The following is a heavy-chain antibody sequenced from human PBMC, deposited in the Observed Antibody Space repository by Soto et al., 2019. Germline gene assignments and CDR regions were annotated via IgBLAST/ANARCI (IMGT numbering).Heavy chain of an antibody. Sequence: SETLSLTCTVSGGPFPNGGYYWSWIRQEPGKGLEWIGYTHYSGDTSYNPSLKSRVTISVDKSKNQFSLKLSSVTAADTAVYYCARVDFGVVMTFDPWGQGTLVTVSS. J-gene: IGHJ5*02. V-gene: IGHV4-31*09. CDR3: ARVDFGVVMTFDP. CDR1: GGPFPNGGYY. CDR2: THYSGDT. D-gene: IGHD3-3*01.